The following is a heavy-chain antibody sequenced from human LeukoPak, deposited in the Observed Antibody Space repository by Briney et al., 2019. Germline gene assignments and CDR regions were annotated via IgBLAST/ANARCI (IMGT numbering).Heavy chain of an antibody. CDR3: ARRPTTVTTGYYYYYMDV. V-gene: IGHV4-59*08. D-gene: IGHD4-17*01. J-gene: IGHJ6*03. CDR1: GGSISSDY. Sequence: PSETLSLTCAVSGGSISSDYWSWIRQPPGKGLEWIGYIYYSGSTNYNPSLKSRVTTSVDTSKNQFSLKLSSVTAADTAVYYCARRPTTVTTGYYYYYMDVWGKGTTVTVSS. CDR2: IYYSGST.